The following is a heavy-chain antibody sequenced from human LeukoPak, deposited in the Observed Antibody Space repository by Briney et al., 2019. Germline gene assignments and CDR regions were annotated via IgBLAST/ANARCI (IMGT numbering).Heavy chain of an antibody. CDR1: GDSITDYY. Sequence: SETLSLTCTVSGDSITDYYWSWVRQSPMKRLEWIAYIRSTGATTYSPSLRSRVTISLDTSKNQSSLKLTSVTAADTAVYFCARHFSYGPASYPLDSWGQGILVTVSS. CDR3: ARHFSYGPASYPLDS. V-gene: IGHV4-59*08. D-gene: IGHD3-10*01. J-gene: IGHJ5*01. CDR2: IRSTGAT.